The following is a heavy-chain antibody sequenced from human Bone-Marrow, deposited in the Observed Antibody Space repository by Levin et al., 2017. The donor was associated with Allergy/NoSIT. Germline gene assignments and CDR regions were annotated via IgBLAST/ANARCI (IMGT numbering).Heavy chain of an antibody. J-gene: IGHJ3*02. D-gene: IGHD5-18*01. Sequence: SFSSSFFLFPPSLLPWVRQAPGKGLEWVSSISSRSSHIYYVDSVEGRFTISLSPSKSSLFLQMNSLRAEDTAVYYCARAKQGYIYDPFDMWGQGTMVTVSS. CDR1: FFLFPPSL. V-gene: IGHV3-21*01. CDR2: ISSRSSHI. CDR3: ARAKQGYIYDPFDM.